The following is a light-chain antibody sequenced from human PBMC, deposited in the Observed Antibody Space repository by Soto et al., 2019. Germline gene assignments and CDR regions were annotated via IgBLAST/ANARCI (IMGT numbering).Light chain of an antibody. J-gene: IGKJ4*01. Sequence: EIVLTQSPGTLSLSPGERATLSCRASQSVSSSYLAWYQQKPGQAPRLLICGASTRATGMSARFSGIGSGTEFTLTIRSLQSEDFAVYYCQQYNSWPRTFGGGTKVDIK. CDR2: GAS. V-gene: IGKV3-15*01. CDR3: QQYNSWPRT. CDR1: QSVSSSY.